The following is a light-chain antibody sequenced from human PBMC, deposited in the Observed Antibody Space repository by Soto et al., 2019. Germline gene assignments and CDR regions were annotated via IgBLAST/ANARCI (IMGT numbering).Light chain of an antibody. J-gene: IGLJ1*01. Sequence: VLTQPPSVSGAPGQRVTISCTGSSSNIGAGYDVHWYQQLPGTAPKLLISGNSNRPSGVPDRFSGSKSGTSASLAITGLQAEDEADYYCQSYDSTLSGSYVFGTGTKVTVL. CDR3: QSYDSTLSGSYV. V-gene: IGLV1-40*01. CDR2: GNS. CDR1: SSNIGAGYD.